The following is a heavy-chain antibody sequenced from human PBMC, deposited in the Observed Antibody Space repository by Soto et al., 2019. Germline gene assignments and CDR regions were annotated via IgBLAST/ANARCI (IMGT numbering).Heavy chain of an antibody. V-gene: IGHV4-59*01. CDR3: ARALEDIFGVVIPFWFDP. CDR1: GGSISSYY. Sequence: PSETLSLTCTVSGGSISSYYWSWIRQPPGKGLEWIGYIYYSGSTNYNPTLKSRVTISVDTSKNQFSLKLSSVTAADTAVYYCARALEDIFGVVIPFWFDPWGQGTLVTVSS. CDR2: IYYSGST. D-gene: IGHD3-3*02. J-gene: IGHJ5*02.